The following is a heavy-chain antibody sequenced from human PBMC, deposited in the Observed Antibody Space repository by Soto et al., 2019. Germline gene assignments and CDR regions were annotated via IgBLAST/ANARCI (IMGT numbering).Heavy chain of an antibody. V-gene: IGHV4-34*01. CDR1: GGSFSGYY. CDR2: IDHSGSS. J-gene: IGHJ6*03. Sequence: QVQLQQGGAGLLKPSDTLSLTCGVYGGSFSGYYWNWIRQPPGKGLEWIGEIDHSGSSNFNPFLKSRVTISVDTSKNQFSLKLYSMTAADTAVYFCARGQGVPITVPPDDFWRLGRYYYMDVWGKGTPVTVSS. D-gene: IGHD3-3*01. CDR3: ARGQGVPITVPPDDFWRLGRYYYMDV.